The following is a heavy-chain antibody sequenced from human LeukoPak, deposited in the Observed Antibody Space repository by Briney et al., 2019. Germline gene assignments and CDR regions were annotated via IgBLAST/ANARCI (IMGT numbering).Heavy chain of an antibody. CDR2: IYASVST. J-gene: IGHJ3*02. CDR1: GDSLRSYY. V-gene: IGHV4-59*01. D-gene: IGHD5-18*01. CDR3: ARDLEIYIYINDAFDI. Sequence: KRSETLSLTCTVSGDSLRSYYWCWVPEPPGEGREWVGYIYASVSTNYTPSLKSRVTISVDMSKNQFSLRLRSVTAADTAVYYCARDLEIYIYINDAFDIWGQGTMVTVSS.